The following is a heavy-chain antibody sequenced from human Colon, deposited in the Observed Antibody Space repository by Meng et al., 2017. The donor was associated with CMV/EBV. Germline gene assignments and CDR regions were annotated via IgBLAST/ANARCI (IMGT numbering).Heavy chain of an antibody. Sequence: GSLRLSWASSGFIFNDYWMSWVRQAPGKGLEWVANIKYDGSEKYYGDSVRGRFTISRDNSKNSLFLQIDSLRAEDTAVYFCAREDYHFGSGSLFDYWGQGALVTVSS. J-gene: IGHJ4*02. V-gene: IGHV3-7*01. CDR2: IKYDGSEK. CDR3: AREDYHFGSGSLFDY. CDR1: GFIFNDYW. D-gene: IGHD3-10*01.